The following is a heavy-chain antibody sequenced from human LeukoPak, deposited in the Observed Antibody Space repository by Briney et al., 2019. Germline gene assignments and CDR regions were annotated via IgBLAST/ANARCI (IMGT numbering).Heavy chain of an antibody. J-gene: IGHJ6*02. CDR1: GFTVSSNY. Sequence: GGSLRLSCAASGFTVSSNYMSWVRQAPGKGLERVSVIYSGGSTYYADSVKGRFTISRDNSKNTLYLQMNSLRAEDTAVYYCARDGAFYGDYGGYYYYYGMDVWGQGTTVTVSS. CDR3: ARDGAFYGDYGGYYYYYGMDV. D-gene: IGHD4-17*01. V-gene: IGHV3-66*01. CDR2: IYSGGST.